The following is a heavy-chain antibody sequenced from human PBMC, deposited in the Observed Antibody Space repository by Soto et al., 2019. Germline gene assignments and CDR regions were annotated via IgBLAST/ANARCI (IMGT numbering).Heavy chain of an antibody. CDR3: ARAAIHGSSWYFWFDP. CDR2: IIPMFGTT. J-gene: IGHJ5*02. D-gene: IGHD6-13*01. Sequence: QVQLVQSGSEVKMPGSSVKVSCKTSGGTFSRHAINWVRQAPGQGIEWMGGIIPMFGTTNYAQKFKGGVTISADESTSTAYMELSSLRSEDAAVYYCARAAIHGSSWYFWFDPWGQGTLVTVAS. V-gene: IGHV1-69*01. CDR1: GGTFSRHA.